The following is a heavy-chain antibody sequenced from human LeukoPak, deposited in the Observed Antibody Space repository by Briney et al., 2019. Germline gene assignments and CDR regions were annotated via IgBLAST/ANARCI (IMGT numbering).Heavy chain of an antibody. CDR2: INSDGSST. J-gene: IGHJ6*03. CDR3: TTAEDSSGWRLQYYMDV. Sequence: GGSLRLSCAASGFTFSSYWMHWVRQAPGKGLVWVSRINSDGSSTSYADSVKGRFTISRDNAKNTLYLQMNSLKTEDTAVYYCTTAEDSSGWRLQYYMDVWGKGTTVTISS. V-gene: IGHV3-74*01. D-gene: IGHD6-19*01. CDR1: GFTFSSYW.